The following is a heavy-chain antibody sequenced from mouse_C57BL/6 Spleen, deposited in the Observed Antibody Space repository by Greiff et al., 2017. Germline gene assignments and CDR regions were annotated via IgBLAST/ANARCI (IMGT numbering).Heavy chain of an antibody. V-gene: IGHV1-19*01. CDR3: AIYYAYDDYFAMYY. J-gene: IGHJ4*01. CDR2: INPYNGGT. CDR1: GYTFTDYY. D-gene: IGHD2-2*01. Sequence: EVQLQQSGPVLVKPGASVKMSCKASGYTFTDYYMNWVKQSHGKSLEWIGVINPYNGGTSYNQKFKGKATLTVAKSSSTAYMELNSLTSEDSAVYYCAIYYAYDDYFAMYYWGQGTSVTVSS.